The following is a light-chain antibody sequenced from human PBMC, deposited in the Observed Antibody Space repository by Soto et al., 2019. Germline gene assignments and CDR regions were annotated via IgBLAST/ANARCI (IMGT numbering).Light chain of an antibody. V-gene: IGLV2-14*03. Sequence: QSALTQPASVSGSPGQSITISCTGTTSDVGGYNYVSWYQQHPGKAPKLMIYDVSNWPSGVSNRFSGSKSGNTASLTISGLQAEDEADYYCSSYTSSGTLYVFGTGTKVTVL. J-gene: IGLJ1*01. CDR1: TSDVGGYNY. CDR2: DVS. CDR3: SSYTSSGTLYV.